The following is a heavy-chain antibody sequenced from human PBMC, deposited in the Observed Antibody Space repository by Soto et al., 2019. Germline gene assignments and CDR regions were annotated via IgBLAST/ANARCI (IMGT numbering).Heavy chain of an antibody. Sequence: ASVKVSCKASGGTFSSYAISWVRQAPGQGLEWMGGIIPIFGTANYAQKFQGRVTITADESTSTAYMELSSLRSEDTAVYYCAREWYYDSSGLCFDYWGQGTLVTVSS. V-gene: IGHV1-69*13. CDR1: GGTFSSYA. CDR3: AREWYYDSSGLCFDY. J-gene: IGHJ4*02. D-gene: IGHD3-22*01. CDR2: IIPIFGTA.